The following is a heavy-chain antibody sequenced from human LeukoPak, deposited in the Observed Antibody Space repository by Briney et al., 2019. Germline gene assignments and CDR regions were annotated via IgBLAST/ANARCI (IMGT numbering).Heavy chain of an antibody. J-gene: IGHJ2*01. CDR1: GGSISSYY. V-gene: IGHV4-59*01. CDR3: AREGRGVNWYFDL. Sequence: SETLSLTCTVSGGSISSYYWSWIRQPPGEGLEWIGYIYYSGSTNYNPSLKSRVTISVDTSNNQFSLKLNSVTAAETAVYYCAREGRGVNWYFDLWGRGTLVTASS. CDR2: IYYSGST. D-gene: IGHD3-10*01.